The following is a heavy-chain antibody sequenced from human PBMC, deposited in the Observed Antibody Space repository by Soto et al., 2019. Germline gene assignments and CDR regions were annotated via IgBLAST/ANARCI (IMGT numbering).Heavy chain of an antibody. Sequence: SVKVSCKASGGTFSSYAISWVRQAPGQGLEWMGGIIPIFGTANYAQKFQGRVTITADESTSTAYMELSSLRSEDTAVYYCAREGVPRYDYYYYYGMDVWGQGTTVTVSS. D-gene: IGHD1-1*01. CDR1: GGTFSSYA. CDR2: IIPIFGTA. J-gene: IGHJ6*02. CDR3: AREGVPRYDYYYYYGMDV. V-gene: IGHV1-69*13.